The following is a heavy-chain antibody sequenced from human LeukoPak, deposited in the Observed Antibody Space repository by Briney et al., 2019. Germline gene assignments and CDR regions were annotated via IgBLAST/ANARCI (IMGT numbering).Heavy chain of an antibody. CDR2: ISYDGSNK. J-gene: IGHJ4*02. CDR1: GFTFSSYA. V-gene: IGHV3-30-3*01. D-gene: IGHD2-21*02. Sequence: PGGSLRLSCAASGFTFSSYAMHWVRQAPGKGLEWVAVISYDGSNKYYADSVKGRFTISRDNSKNTLYLQMNSLRAEDTAVYYCAKWGPYCVGDYCPALDSWGQGTLVTVSS. CDR3: AKWGPYCVGDYCPALDS.